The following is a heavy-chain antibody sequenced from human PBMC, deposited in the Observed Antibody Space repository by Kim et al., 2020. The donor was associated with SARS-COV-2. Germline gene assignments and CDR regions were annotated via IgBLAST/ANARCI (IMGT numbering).Heavy chain of an antibody. D-gene: IGHD6-19*01. J-gene: IGHJ4*02. Sequence: SETLSLTCTVSGGSISSSSYYWGWIRQPPGKGLEWIGSIYYSGSTYYNPSLKSRVTISVDMSKNQFSLKLSSVTAADTAVYYCARHLYVRGGSGWYGREVGYYFDYWGQGTLVTVSS. V-gene: IGHV4-39*01. CDR2: IYYSGST. CDR1: GGSISSSSYY. CDR3: ARHLYVRGGSGWYGREVGYYFDY.